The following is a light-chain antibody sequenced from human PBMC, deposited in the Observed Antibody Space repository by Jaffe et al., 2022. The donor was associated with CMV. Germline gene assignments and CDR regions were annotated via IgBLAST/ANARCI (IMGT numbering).Light chain of an antibody. Sequence: QSALTQPPSASGSPGQSVTISCTGTSSDVGGYNFVSWYQQHPGKAPKLMIYEVTKRPSGVPDRFSGSKSGNTASLTVSGLQAEDEGDYYCSSYAARNNVLFGGGTKLTVL. V-gene: IGLV2-8*01. CDR1: SSDVGGYNF. CDR2: EVT. J-gene: IGLJ2*01. CDR3: SSYAARNNVL.